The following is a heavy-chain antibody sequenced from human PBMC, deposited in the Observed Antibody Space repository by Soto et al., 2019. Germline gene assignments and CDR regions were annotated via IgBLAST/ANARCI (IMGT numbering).Heavy chain of an antibody. CDR3: ARDPSAAAADYFDY. Sequence: QVQLVESGGGVVQPGRSLRLSCAASGFTFSSYGMHWVRQAPGKGLEWVAVIWYDGSNKYYADSVKGRFTISRDNSKNTLYLQMNSLRAEDTAVYYCARDPSAAAADYFDYWGQGTLVTVSS. CDR1: GFTFSSYG. CDR2: IWYDGSNK. D-gene: IGHD6-13*01. V-gene: IGHV3-33*01. J-gene: IGHJ4*02.